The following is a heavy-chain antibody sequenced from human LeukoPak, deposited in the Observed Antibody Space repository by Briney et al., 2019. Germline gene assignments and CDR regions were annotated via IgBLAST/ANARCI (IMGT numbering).Heavy chain of an antibody. CDR2: IIPIFGTA. Sequence: ASVKVSCKASGGTFSSYAISWVRQAPGQGLEWMGGIIPIFGTANYAQKFQGRVTITADESTSTAYMELSSLRSEDTAVYYCARALEGYYGSGSYSKDWGQGTLVTVSS. CDR1: GGTFSSYA. D-gene: IGHD3-10*01. CDR3: ARALEGYYGSGSYSKD. J-gene: IGHJ4*02. V-gene: IGHV1-69*13.